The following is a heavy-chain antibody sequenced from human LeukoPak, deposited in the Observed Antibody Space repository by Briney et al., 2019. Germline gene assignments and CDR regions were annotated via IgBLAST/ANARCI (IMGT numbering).Heavy chain of an antibody. CDR1: GYTFRNYW. Sequence: GGSLRLSCAASGYTFRNYWMTWVRQAPGKGLEWVANINQEGNDKYYVDSVKGRFTISRDNTKNSLFLQMNSLRAEDTAVHYCVVTRTRGDHWGQGTLVTVSS. D-gene: IGHD4-23*01. CDR3: VVTRTRGDH. J-gene: IGHJ4*02. V-gene: IGHV3-7*03. CDR2: INQEGNDK.